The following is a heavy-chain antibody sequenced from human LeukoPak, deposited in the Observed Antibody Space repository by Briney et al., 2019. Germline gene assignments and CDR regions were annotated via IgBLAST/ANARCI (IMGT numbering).Heavy chain of an antibody. CDR3: ARVRREMKRSLGRTTEYSYYYYMDV. Sequence: GGSLRLSCAASGLTFSNYWMSWVRQGPGKGLEWVANIKHDGSEKYYIDSVKGRFTISRDNAKNSVCLQMNRLRAEDTAVYYCARVRREMKRSLGRTTEYSYYYYMDVWGKGTTVTVSS. V-gene: IGHV3-7*01. CDR1: GLTFSNYW. D-gene: IGHD1/OR15-1a*01. J-gene: IGHJ6*03. CDR2: IKHDGSEK.